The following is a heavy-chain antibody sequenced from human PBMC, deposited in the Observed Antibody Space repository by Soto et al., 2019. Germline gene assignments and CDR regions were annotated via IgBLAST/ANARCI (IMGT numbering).Heavy chain of an antibody. CDR3: AKARGDWLLYFDY. Sequence: GGSLRLSCAASGFTFSSYAMSWVRQAPGKGLEWVSAISGSGGSTYYADSGKGRFTISRDNSKNTLYLQMNSLRAEDTAVYYCAKARGDWLLYFDYWGQGTLVTVSS. V-gene: IGHV3-23*01. J-gene: IGHJ4*02. CDR2: ISGSGGST. D-gene: IGHD3-9*01. CDR1: GFTFSSYA.